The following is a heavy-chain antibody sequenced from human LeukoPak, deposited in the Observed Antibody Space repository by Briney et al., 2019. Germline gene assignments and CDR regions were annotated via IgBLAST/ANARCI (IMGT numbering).Heavy chain of an antibody. CDR1: GFTFSSYA. D-gene: IGHD3-10*01. J-gene: IGHJ4*02. CDR2: ISGSGDST. Sequence: GGSLMLSCAASGFTFSSYAMSWVRQAPGKGLEWVSAISGSGDSTYYADSVKGRFTISRDNSKNTLYLQMNSLRAEDTAVYYCAKDPTWFGEIWGQGTLVTVSS. V-gene: IGHV3-23*01. CDR3: AKDPTWFGEI.